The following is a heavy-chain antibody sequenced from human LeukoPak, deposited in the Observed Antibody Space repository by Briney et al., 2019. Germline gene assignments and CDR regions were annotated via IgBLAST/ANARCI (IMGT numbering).Heavy chain of an antibody. Sequence: GGSLRLSCAASGFTVSSNYMSWVRQAPGKGLEWVSVIYSGGSTYYADSVKGRFTISRDNSKNTLYLQMNSLRAEDTAVYYCARYSSGWPNDAFDIWGQGTMVTVSS. D-gene: IGHD6-19*01. CDR1: GFTVSSNY. V-gene: IGHV3-53*01. CDR3: ARYSSGWPNDAFDI. CDR2: IYSGGST. J-gene: IGHJ3*02.